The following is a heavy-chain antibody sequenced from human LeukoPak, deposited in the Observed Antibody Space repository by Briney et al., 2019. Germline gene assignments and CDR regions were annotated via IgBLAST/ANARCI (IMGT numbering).Heavy chain of an antibody. CDR2: IGSSSSYI. Sequence: PGGSLRLSCAASGFTFSSYSMNWVRQAPGKGLEWVSSIGSSSSYIYYADSVKGRFTISRDNAKNSLYLQINSLRAEDTAVYYCARVVSYCSSASCYIGPNWGWYGYFDYWGQGTLVTVSS. J-gene: IGHJ4*02. D-gene: IGHD2-2*02. CDR3: ARVVSYCSSASCYIGPNWGWYGYFDY. CDR1: GFTFSSYS. V-gene: IGHV3-21*01.